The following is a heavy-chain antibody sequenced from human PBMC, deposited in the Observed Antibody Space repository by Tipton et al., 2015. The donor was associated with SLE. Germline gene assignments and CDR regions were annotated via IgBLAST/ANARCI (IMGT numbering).Heavy chain of an antibody. CDR2: IDDSGNT. D-gene: IGHD6-13*01. V-gene: IGHV4-59*11. J-gene: IGHJ3*02. CDR3: ARDISSWFDAFDI. CDR1: GGSISSHY. Sequence: LTCTVSGGSISSHYWSWIRQPPGKGLEWIGYIDDSGNTDYTPSLKSRVTISVDTSKNQFSLRLSSVTAADTAVYYCARDISSWFDAFDIWGQGTMVTVS.